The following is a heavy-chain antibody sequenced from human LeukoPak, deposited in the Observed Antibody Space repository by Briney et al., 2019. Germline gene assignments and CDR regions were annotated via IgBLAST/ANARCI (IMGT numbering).Heavy chain of an antibody. V-gene: IGHV4-39*07. J-gene: IGHJ3*02. CDR3: ARASNCGDYYGSGSYCGAFDI. CDR1: GGSISNSGYY. D-gene: IGHD3-10*01. CDR2: IYYSGST. Sequence: PSETLSLTCTVSGGSISNSGYYWAWIRQPPGKGLDWIGSIYYSGSTYYNSSLKSRVTISEDTSKNQFSVKLSSVTAADSAVYYCARASNCGDYYGSGSYCGAFDIWGQGTMVTVSS.